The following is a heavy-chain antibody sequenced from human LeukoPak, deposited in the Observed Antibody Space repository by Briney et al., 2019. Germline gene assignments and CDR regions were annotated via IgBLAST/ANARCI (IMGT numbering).Heavy chain of an antibody. CDR2: IYHSGST. Sequence: SETLSLTCTVSGYSISSGYYWGWIRQPPGKGLEWIGSIYHSGSTYYNPSLKSRVTISVDRSKNQFSLKLSSVTAADTAVYYCVSTIFGAIYWGQGTLVTVSS. J-gene: IGHJ4*02. CDR1: GYSISSGYY. D-gene: IGHD3-3*01. V-gene: IGHV4-38-2*02. CDR3: VSTIFGAIY.